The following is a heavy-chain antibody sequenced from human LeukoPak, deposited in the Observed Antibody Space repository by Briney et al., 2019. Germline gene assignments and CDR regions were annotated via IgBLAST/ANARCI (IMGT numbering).Heavy chain of an antibody. D-gene: IGHD3-10*01. CDR2: IYYSGTT. J-gene: IGHJ4*02. CDR1: GGSISTYY. V-gene: IGHV4-59*01. Sequence: SETLSLTCTVSGGSISTYYWSWIRQPPGKGPEWIGYIYYSGTTKYNPSLKSRVTISVDTSKNQFSLKLSSVTTADTAVYYCARGYYGSGSYSHFDNWGQGTLVTVSS. CDR3: ARGYYGSGSYSHFDN.